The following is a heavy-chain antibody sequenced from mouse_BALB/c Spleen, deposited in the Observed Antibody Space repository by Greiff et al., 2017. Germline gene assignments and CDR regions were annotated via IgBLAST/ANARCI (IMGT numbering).Heavy chain of an antibody. Sequence: DVKLEESGGGLVQPGGSRKLSCAASGFTFSSFGMPWVRQAPEKGLEWVAYISSGSSTIYYADTVKGRFTISRDNPKNTLFLQVTSLRSEDTAVYYFARCGDYAMDYWGQGTSGTVSS. CDR3: ARCGDYAMDY. CDR1: GFTFSSFG. V-gene: IGHV5-17*02. CDR2: ISSGSSTI. J-gene: IGHJ4*01.